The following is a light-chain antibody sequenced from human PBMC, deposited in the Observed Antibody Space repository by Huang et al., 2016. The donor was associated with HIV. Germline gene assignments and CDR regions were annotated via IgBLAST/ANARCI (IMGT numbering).Light chain of an antibody. CDR3: QQYYTIRA. V-gene: IGKV1-NL1*01. CDR2: DAS. Sequence: DIQMTQFPSSLSVSVGDRVSITCRASQGIRNSLAWYQQRPGKAPKVLLYDASRLESGVPSRFSGSGSGTDYTLTIINLQPEDSATYYCQQYYTIRAFGQGTKVEI. CDR1: QGIRNS. J-gene: IGKJ1*01.